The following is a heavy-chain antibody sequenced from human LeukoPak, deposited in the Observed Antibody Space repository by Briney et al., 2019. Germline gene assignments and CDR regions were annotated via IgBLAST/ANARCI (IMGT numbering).Heavy chain of an antibody. V-gene: IGHV3-30*02. J-gene: IGHJ4*02. CDR3: AKIIGTVGARGGDY. Sequence: GGSLRLSCAASGFTFSSYGMHWVRQAPGKGLEWVAFVRYDGSNKYYADSVKGRFTISRDNSKNTLYLQMNSLRAEDTAVYYCAKIIGTVGARGGDYWGQGTLVTVSS. CDR2: VRYDGSNK. CDR1: GFTFSSYG. D-gene: IGHD1-26*01.